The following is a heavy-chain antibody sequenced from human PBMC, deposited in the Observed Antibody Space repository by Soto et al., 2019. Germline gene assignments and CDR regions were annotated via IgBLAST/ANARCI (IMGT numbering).Heavy chain of an antibody. CDR1: GFTFSSYW. Sequence: EVQLVESGGGLVQPGGSLRLSCAASGFTFSSYWMSWVRQAPGKGLEWVANIKQDGSEKYYVDSVKGRFTISRDNAKNSLYLQMNSLRAEDTAVYYCARVDGLDYGDYALDYWGQGTLVTVSS. CDR3: ARVDGLDYGDYALDY. J-gene: IGHJ4*02. V-gene: IGHV3-7*03. D-gene: IGHD4-17*01. CDR2: IKQDGSEK.